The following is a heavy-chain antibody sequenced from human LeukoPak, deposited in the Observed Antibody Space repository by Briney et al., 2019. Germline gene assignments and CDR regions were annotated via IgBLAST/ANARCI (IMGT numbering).Heavy chain of an antibody. J-gene: IGHJ4*02. Sequence: GGSLRLSCAASGFTFTSYGMHWVRQAPGKGLEWVAVIWSDGSTKYYTDSVKGRFTISRDNSKNTLYLQMNSLRAEDTAVYYCARVPFYDFWSGPGYFDYWGQGTLVTVSS. CDR2: IWSDGSTK. V-gene: IGHV3-33*01. D-gene: IGHD3-3*01. CDR3: ARVPFYDFWSGPGYFDY. CDR1: GFTFTSYG.